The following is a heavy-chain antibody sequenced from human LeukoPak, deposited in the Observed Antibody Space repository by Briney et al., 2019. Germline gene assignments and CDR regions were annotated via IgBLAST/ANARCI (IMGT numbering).Heavy chain of an antibody. Sequence: GGSLRLSCAASGFTFSSYAMSWVRQAPGKGLEWVSAISGSGGSTYYADSVKGRFTISRDNSKNTLYLQMNSLRADDTAIDYCVKDQFEALRSDGQDHWGQGTLVTVSS. J-gene: IGHJ4*02. CDR1: GFTFSSYA. CDR2: ISGSGGST. D-gene: IGHD5/OR15-5a*01. V-gene: IGHV3-23*01. CDR3: VKDQFEALRSDGQDH.